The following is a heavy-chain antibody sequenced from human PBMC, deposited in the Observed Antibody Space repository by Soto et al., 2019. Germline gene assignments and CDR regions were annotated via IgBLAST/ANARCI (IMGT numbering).Heavy chain of an antibody. Sequence: PSETLPLTCTVSGGSISSYYWSWIRQPPGKGLEWIGYIYYSGSTNYNPSLKSRVTISVDTSKNQFSLKLSSVTAADTAVYYCAGVGDCSSTSCPDPYFDYWGQGTLVTVSS. CDR2: IYYSGST. CDR1: GGSISSYY. D-gene: IGHD2-2*01. V-gene: IGHV4-59*08. J-gene: IGHJ4*02. CDR3: AGVGDCSSTSCPDPYFDY.